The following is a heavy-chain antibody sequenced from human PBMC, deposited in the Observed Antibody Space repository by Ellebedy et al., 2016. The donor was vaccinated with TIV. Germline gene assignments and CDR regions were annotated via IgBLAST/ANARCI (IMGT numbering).Heavy chain of an antibody. Sequence: LSLTXTVSGGSISTDHYYWGWIRQPPGKGLEWIAYISSSGHSMHYADSVRDRFTISRDNAKNSLYLQMSSLSAEDTAVYYCARAPCHTIICYLQYYFDYWGQGTLVTVSS. V-gene: IGHV3-11*04. CDR1: GGSISTDHYY. D-gene: IGHD3-22*01. J-gene: IGHJ4*02. CDR2: ISSSGHSM. CDR3: ARAPCHTIICYLQYYFDY.